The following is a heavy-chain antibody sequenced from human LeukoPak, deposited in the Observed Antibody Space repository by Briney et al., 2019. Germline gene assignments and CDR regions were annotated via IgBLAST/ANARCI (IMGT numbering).Heavy chain of an antibody. Sequence: SETLSLTCAIYSESFSGYFWSWIRQPPGKGLEWIGEINYSGSTNYNPSLKSRVTISVDTSKNQFSLKLSSVTAADTAVYYCAREGTYTIFGVVFPQPIDYWGQGTLVTVSS. CDR1: SESFSGYF. V-gene: IGHV4-34*01. D-gene: IGHD3-3*01. J-gene: IGHJ4*02. CDR3: AREGTYTIFGVVFPQPIDY. CDR2: INYSGST.